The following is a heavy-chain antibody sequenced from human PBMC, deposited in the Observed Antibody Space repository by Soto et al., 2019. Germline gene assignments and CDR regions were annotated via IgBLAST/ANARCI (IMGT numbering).Heavy chain of an antibody. D-gene: IGHD1-1*01. V-gene: IGHV2-5*02. CDR1: GFSLSTSGVG. CDR2: IYWDDDK. J-gene: IGHJ4*02. Sequence: QITLKESGPTRVKPTQTLALTCTFSGFSLSTSGVGVGWIRQPPGKALEWLAVIYWDDDKHYSPSLMSRLTITKDTSKNQVALTMTNMAPEDTATYYCAHRAGIYGNWNGGYFDSWGQGSLVTVSS. CDR3: AHRAGIYGNWNGGYFDS.